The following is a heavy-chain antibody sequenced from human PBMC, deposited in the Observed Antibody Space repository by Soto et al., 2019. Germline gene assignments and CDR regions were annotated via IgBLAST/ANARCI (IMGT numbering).Heavy chain of an antibody. CDR2: INPSGGST. V-gene: IGHV1-46*01. D-gene: IGHD4-4*01. Sequence: GASVQVSYKASGYTFTSYYMHLVRQAPGQGLEWMGIINPSGGSTLYAQKFQGRVTMTRDTSTTTVDIELSSLRSEDTAVYYCGPYSTCEGCYYGMDAWGQGTTVTVSS. CDR1: GYTFTSYY. J-gene: IGHJ6*02. CDR3: GPYSTCEGCYYGMDA.